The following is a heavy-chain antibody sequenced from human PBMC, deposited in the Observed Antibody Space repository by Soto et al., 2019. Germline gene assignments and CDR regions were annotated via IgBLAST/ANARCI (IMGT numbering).Heavy chain of an antibody. CDR3: ALADYGDYGAFDK. CDR1: WFFLSTGGGG. D-gene: IGHD4-17*01. J-gene: IGHJ3*02. Sequence: GAWPTLGDPPQNLPLACTFSWFFLSTGGGGVGWIRQPPGKALECLALIYWDNNKRYSPSLKSRLTITKDTSKNQVVLTMTNMDPVDTATYYCALADYGDYGAFDKWGQGTMVTVS. V-gene: IGHV2-5*02. CDR2: IYWDNNK.